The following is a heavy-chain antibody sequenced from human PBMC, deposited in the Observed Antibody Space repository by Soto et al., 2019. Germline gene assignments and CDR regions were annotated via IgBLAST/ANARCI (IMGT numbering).Heavy chain of an antibody. Sequence: QVQLVQSGAEVKKPGSSVKVSCKASGGPFSNYAISWVRQAPGQGLEWLGGIVPVFRTPNYADKFQGRPTLTADESPSTVFTELSTLKSEDTAMYFCTRDARRGQWLVTPGLAFWGQGTLVTVSS. D-gene: IGHD6-19*01. J-gene: IGHJ4*02. CDR2: IVPVFRTP. CDR1: GGPFSNYA. V-gene: IGHV1-69*01. CDR3: TRDARRGQWLVTPGLAF.